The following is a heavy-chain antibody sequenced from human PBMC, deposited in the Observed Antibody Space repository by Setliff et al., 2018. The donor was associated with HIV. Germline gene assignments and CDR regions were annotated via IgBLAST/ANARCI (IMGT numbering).Heavy chain of an antibody. V-gene: IGHV3-7*01. J-gene: IGHJ5*02. CDR1: GFMFSSYW. CDR3: AREARDESSGKNWFDP. Sequence: GGSLRLSCAASGFMFSSYWMSWVRQAPGKGLEWVANIKQDGSEKYYVDSVKGRFTISRDNAKKSLYLQMNSLRAEDTAVYYCAREARDESSGKNWFDPWGQGTLVTVSS. D-gene: IGHD3-22*01. CDR2: IKQDGSEK.